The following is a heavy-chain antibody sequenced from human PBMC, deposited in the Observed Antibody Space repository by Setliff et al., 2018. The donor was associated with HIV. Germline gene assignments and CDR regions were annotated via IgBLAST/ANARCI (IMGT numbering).Heavy chain of an antibody. CDR2: TYHAGST. CDR1: GDSINEGAIY. CDR3: ARDRAERTGTSDYWYFDL. V-gene: IGHV4-31*03. J-gene: IGHJ2*01. D-gene: IGHD3-10*01. Sequence: KASETLSLTCTVAGDSINEGAIYWTWVRQRPGQGLEWIGYTYHAGSTHYNPSLKSRVTISIDASETQFSLKMNSVTAADAAVYFCARDRAERTGTSDYWYFDLWGRGTRVTVSS.